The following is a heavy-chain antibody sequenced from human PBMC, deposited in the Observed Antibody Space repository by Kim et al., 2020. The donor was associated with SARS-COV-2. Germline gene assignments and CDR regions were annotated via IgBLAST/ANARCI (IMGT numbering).Heavy chain of an antibody. D-gene: IGHD5-12*01. J-gene: IGHJ4*02. Sequence: GGSLRLSCAASGFSVSHNNMAWVRQAPGKGLEWVSAIYSGGSTFHADSVGGRFTISRDNSRSTLYLQMNSLRADDTAVYYCAREGLSSGDGLGFDYWGQG. CDR1: GFSVSHNN. CDR2: IYSGGST. V-gene: IGHV3-53*01. CDR3: AREGLSSGDGLGFDY.